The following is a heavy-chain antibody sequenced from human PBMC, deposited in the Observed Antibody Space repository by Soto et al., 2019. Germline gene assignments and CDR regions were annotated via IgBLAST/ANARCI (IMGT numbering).Heavy chain of an antibody. CDR3: AKDRVRGPSLNWFDP. D-gene: IGHD3-10*01. Sequence: EVQLLESGGGLVQPGGSLRLSCAASGFTFSSYAMSWVRQAPGKGLEWVSAISGSGGSTYYADFVKGRFTISRDNSKNTLYLQMNSLRAEDTAVYYCAKDRVRGPSLNWFDPWGQGTLVTVSS. V-gene: IGHV3-23*01. CDR1: GFTFSSYA. J-gene: IGHJ5*02. CDR2: ISGSGGST.